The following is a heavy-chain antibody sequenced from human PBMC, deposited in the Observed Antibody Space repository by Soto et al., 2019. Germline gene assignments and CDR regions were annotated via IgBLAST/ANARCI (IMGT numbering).Heavy chain of an antibody. J-gene: IGHJ6*02. Sequence: QVQLVESGGGLVNPGGSLRLSCAASGFTCSDYYMSWIRQAPGKGLEWVSYISSSSSNTNYEDSVKGRFTISRDNAKKSLYMPMNSVRAEYTAVYYCAREGYSSSLYGPYYYYGMDVWGQGTTVTVSS. CDR1: GFTCSDYY. D-gene: IGHD6-13*01. V-gene: IGHV3-11*06. CDR3: AREGYSSSLYGPYYYYGMDV. CDR2: ISSSSSNT.